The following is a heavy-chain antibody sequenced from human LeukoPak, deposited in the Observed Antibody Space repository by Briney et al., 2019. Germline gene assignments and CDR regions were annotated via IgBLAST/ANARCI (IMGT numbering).Heavy chain of an antibody. J-gene: IGHJ4*02. Sequence: GGSLRLSCAASGFTFSSYWMTWVRQAPAKGLEWVANIKQDGSEKYYMDSVKGRFTISRDNAKNSLYLQMNSLRAEDAAVYYCARVRFGDYWGQGTLVTVSS. CDR3: ARVRFGDY. CDR2: IKQDGSEK. D-gene: IGHD3-10*01. CDR1: GFTFSSYW. V-gene: IGHV3-7*01.